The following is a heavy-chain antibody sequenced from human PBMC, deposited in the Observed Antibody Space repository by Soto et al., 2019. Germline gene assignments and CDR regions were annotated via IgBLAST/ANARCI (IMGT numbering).Heavy chain of an antibody. Sequence: GGSLRLSCAASGFTFSSYGMHWVRQAAGKGLEWVAVISYDGSSKYYADSVKGRFTISRDNSKNTLYLQMNSLRAEDTAVYYCAKDTSSGWLGDYYYYGMDVWGQGTTVTVSS. CDR2: ISYDGSSK. J-gene: IGHJ6*02. CDR3: AKDTSSGWLGDYYYYGMDV. D-gene: IGHD6-19*01. V-gene: IGHV3-30*18. CDR1: GFTFSSYG.